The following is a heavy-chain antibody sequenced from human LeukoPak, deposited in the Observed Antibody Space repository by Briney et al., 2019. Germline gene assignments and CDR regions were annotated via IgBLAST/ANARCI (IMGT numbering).Heavy chain of an antibody. CDR3: ARHFCSGTSCPRGYFDS. V-gene: IGHV5-51*01. J-gene: IGHJ4*02. D-gene: IGHD2-2*01. CDR1: GYSFTTYW. CDR2: IYPGDSDT. Sequence: GESLKISCQGSGYSFTTYWIVWVRQMPGKGLEWMGIIYPGDSDTRYSPSFQGQVTISTDKSISTAYLQWSSLKASDTAMYYCARHFCSGTSCPRGYFDSWGRGTLVTVSS.